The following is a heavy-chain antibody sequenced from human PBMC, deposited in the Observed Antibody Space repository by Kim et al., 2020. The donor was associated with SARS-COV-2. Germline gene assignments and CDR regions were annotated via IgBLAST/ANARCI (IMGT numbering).Heavy chain of an antibody. Sequence: TKYNPALKGRVTISVDTSQNQFSLKLSSVTAADTAVYYCARHGGSHFLYWGQGTLVTVSS. CDR3: ARHGGSHFLY. D-gene: IGHD1-26*01. CDR2: T. V-gene: IGHV4-59*08. J-gene: IGHJ4*02.